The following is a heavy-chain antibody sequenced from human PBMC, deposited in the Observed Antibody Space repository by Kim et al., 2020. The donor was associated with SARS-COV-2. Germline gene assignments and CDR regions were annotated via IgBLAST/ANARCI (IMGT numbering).Heavy chain of an antibody. CDR3: ARGPLTMVRGVNIPNWFDP. CDR2: INTNTGNP. D-gene: IGHD3-10*01. Sequence: ASVKVSCKASGYTFTSYAMNWVRQAPVQGLEWMGWINTNTGNPTYAQGFTGRFVFSLDTSVSTAYLQISSLKAEDTAVYYCARGPLTMVRGVNIPNWFDPWGQGTLVTVSS. V-gene: IGHV7-4-1*02. CDR1: GYTFTSYA. J-gene: IGHJ5*02.